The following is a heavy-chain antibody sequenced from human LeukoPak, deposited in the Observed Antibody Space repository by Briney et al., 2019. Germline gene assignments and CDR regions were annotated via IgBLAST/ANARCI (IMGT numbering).Heavy chain of an antibody. CDR3: VRGHTGPIFGVVPVNPLGY. J-gene: IGHJ4*02. CDR2: IQDGERSA. V-gene: IGHV3-74*01. CDR1: GFSFSGHW. D-gene: IGHD3-3*01. Sequence: GGSLRLSCEGSGFSFSGHWMHWVRQAPGKGLVWVSRIQDGERSATYGDSVRGRFTISKDNAKNVLYLQMDSLRVEDTAVYYCVRGHTGPIFGVVPVNPLGYWGQGTLVTVSS.